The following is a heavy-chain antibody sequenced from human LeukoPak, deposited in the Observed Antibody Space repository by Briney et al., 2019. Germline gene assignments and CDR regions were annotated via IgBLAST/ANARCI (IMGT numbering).Heavy chain of an antibody. J-gene: IGHJ5*02. V-gene: IGHV1-8*02. CDR2: MNPNSGNT. D-gene: IGHD3-3*01. CDR1: GYTFTGYY. Sequence: ASVKVSCKASGYTFTGYYMHWVRQAPGQGLEWMGWMNPNSGNTGYAQKFQGRVTMTRNTSISTAYMELSSLRSEDTAVYYCARGHTYYDFWSGYYKAGNWFDPWGQGTLVTVSS. CDR3: ARGHTYYDFWSGYYKAGNWFDP.